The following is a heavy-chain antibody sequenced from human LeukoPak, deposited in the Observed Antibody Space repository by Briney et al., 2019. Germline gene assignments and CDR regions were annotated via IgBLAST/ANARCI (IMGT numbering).Heavy chain of an antibody. J-gene: IGHJ4*02. CDR3: ARVLHKRNYDSSVYYGY. V-gene: IGHV3-48*01. CDR2: ISSSSSTI. CDR1: GFTFSSFS. Sequence: GRSLRLSCAASGFTFSSFSMNWVRQAPGKGLEWVSYISSSSSTIYYADSVKGRFTISRDNAKSSLYLQMNSLRAEDTAVYYCARVLHKRNYDSSVYYGYWGQGTLVTVSS. D-gene: IGHD3-22*01.